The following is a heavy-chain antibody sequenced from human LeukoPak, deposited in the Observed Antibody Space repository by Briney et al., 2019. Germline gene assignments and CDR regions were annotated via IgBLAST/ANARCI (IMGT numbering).Heavy chain of an antibody. CDR2: INPNSGGT. CDR1: GYTSTGYY. CDR3: AREVAGTTPERERFDP. V-gene: IGHV1-2*06. J-gene: IGHJ5*02. Sequence: ASVKVSCKASGYTSTGYYMHWVRQAPGQGLEWMGRINPNSGGTNYAQKFQGRVTMTRDTSISTAYMELSRLRSDDTAVYYCAREVAGTTPERERFDPWGQGTLVTVSS. D-gene: IGHD1-7*01.